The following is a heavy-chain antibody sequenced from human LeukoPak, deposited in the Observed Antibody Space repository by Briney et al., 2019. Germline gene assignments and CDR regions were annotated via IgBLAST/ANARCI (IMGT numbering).Heavy chain of an antibody. V-gene: IGHV4-39*07. CDR2: IYTSGST. CDR1: GGSISSSSYY. J-gene: IGHJ6*03. Sequence: SETLSLTCTVSGGSISSSSYYWGWIRQPPGKGLEWIGRIYTSGSTNYNPSLKSRVTISVDTSKNQFSLKLSSVTAADTAVYYCARDLVGATHYYYYMDVWGKGTTVTISS. CDR3: ARDLVGATHYYYYMDV. D-gene: IGHD1-26*01.